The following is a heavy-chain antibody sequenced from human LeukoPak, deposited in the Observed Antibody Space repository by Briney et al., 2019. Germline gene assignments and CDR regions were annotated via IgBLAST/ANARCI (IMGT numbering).Heavy chain of an antibody. J-gene: IGHJ4*02. CDR1: GGSFSGYY. Sequence: SETLSLTCAVYGGSFSGYYWSWIRQPPGKGLEWIGEINHSGSTNYNPSLKSRVTISVDTSKNQFSLKLSSVTAAYTAVYYCAREGNYSIDYWGQGTLVTVSS. D-gene: IGHD4-11*01. CDR3: AREGNYSIDY. CDR2: INHSGST. V-gene: IGHV4-34*01.